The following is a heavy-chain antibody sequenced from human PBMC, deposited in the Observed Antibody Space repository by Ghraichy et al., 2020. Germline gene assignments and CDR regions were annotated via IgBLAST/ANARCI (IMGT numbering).Heavy chain of an antibody. CDR3: ARYLWAFDI. CDR1: GFDVSINR. Sequence: GGSLRLSCVGSGFDVSINRMSWVRQAPGKGLEWVSAIYSGGTTDYADSVKGRFTFSRDNSKNTVYLQMNSLRVDDTAVYYCARYLWAFDIWGQGTLVTVSS. J-gene: IGHJ3*02. V-gene: IGHV3-53*01. D-gene: IGHD2-21*01. CDR2: IYSGGTT.